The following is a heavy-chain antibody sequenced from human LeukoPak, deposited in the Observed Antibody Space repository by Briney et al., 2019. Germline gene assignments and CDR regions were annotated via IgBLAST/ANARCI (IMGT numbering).Heavy chain of an antibody. CDR3: ARGHSDYDSSGYGWDYFDY. CDR2: INPNSGGT. D-gene: IGHD3-22*01. J-gene: IGHJ4*02. V-gene: IGHV1-2*06. CDR1: GYTFTGYY. Sequence: PVASVKVSCKASGYTFTGYYMHWVRQAPGQGLEWMGRINPNSGGTNYAQKFQGRVTMTRDTSISTAYMELSRLRSDDTAVYYCARGHSDYDSSGYGWDYFDYWGQGTLVTVSS.